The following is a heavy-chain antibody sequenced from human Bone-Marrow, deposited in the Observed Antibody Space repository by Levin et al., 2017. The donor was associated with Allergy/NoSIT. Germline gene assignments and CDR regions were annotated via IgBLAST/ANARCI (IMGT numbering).Heavy chain of an antibody. V-gene: IGHV3-23*01. Sequence: GESLKISCAASGFTFSRYAMTWVRQAPGKGLEWVSSITGSGSGTYYADSVQGRFTISRDNSQNTLYLQMISLRAEDTALYYCGMDPNGDYIGAFDFWGQGTMVTVS. D-gene: IGHD4-17*01. J-gene: IGHJ3*01. CDR3: GMDPNGDYIGAFDF. CDR1: GFTFSRYA. CDR2: ITGSGSGT.